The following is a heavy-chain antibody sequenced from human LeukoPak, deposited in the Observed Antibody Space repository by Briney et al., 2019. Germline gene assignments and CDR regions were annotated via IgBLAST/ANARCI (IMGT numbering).Heavy chain of an antibody. CDR3: AREVPYYYDSSGYDY. J-gene: IGHJ4*02. CDR2: INPNSGGT. Sequence: ASVKVSCKASGYTFTGYYMHWVRQAPGQGLEWMGWINPNSGGTNYAQKFQSRVTMTRDTSISTAYMELSRLRSDDTAVYYCAREVPYYYDSSGYDYWGQGTLVTVSS. D-gene: IGHD3-22*01. V-gene: IGHV1-2*02. CDR1: GYTFTGYY.